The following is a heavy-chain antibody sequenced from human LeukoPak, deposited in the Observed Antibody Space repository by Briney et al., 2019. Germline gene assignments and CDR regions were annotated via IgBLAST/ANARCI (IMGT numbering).Heavy chain of an antibody. Sequence: ASVKVSCKASGYTFTSYYMHWVRQAPGQGLEWMGIINPSGGSTSYAQKFQGRVTMTRDTSTSTVYMELSSLRSEDTAAYYCARGKGRITIFGVVDEAYGMDVWGQGTTVTVSS. V-gene: IGHV1-46*01. CDR1: GYTFTSYY. CDR2: INPSGGST. D-gene: IGHD3-3*01. CDR3: ARGKGRITIFGVVDEAYGMDV. J-gene: IGHJ6*02.